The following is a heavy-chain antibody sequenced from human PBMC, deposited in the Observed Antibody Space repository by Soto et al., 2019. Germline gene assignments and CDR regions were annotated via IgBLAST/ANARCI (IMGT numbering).Heavy chain of an antibody. Sequence: EVQLVESGGDFVKPGGSLKLSCAASGFTFSRYWMHWVRQAPGKGPEWVSRINSDGTMTTYADFVEGRFTISRDNAITMLYLEVNSLRAEDTALYYCARDAAATDVWGQGTLVTVSS. CDR1: GFTFSRYW. D-gene: IGHD6-25*01. V-gene: IGHV3-74*03. J-gene: IGHJ3*01. CDR2: INSDGTMT. CDR3: ARDAAATDV.